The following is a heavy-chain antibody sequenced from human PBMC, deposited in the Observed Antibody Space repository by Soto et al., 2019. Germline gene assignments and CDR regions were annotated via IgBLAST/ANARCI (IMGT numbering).Heavy chain of an antibody. CDR3: AKDSGDSSGYYYDGYFDY. CDR1: GFTFSSYG. J-gene: IGHJ4*02. Sequence: GGSLRLSCAASGFTFSSYGMHRVRQAPGKGLEWVAVISYDGSNKYYADSVKGRFTISRDNSKNTLYLQMNSLRAEDTAVYYCAKDSGDSSGYYYDGYFDYWGQGPLVTVYS. CDR2: ISYDGSNK. D-gene: IGHD3-22*01. V-gene: IGHV3-30*18.